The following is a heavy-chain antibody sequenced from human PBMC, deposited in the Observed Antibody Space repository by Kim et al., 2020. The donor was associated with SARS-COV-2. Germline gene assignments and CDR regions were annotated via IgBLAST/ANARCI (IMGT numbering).Heavy chain of an antibody. D-gene: IGHD6-19*01. J-gene: IGHJ6*02. CDR1: GYSFITYW. Sequence: GESLKISCKGSGYSFITYWISWVRQMPGKGLEWMGRIDPSYSYTNYSPSFQGHVTISADKSISTAYLQWSSLKASDTAMYYCARHQRSSGWIPGGMDVWGQGTTVTVSS. CDR3: ARHQRSSGWIPGGMDV. V-gene: IGHV5-10-1*01. CDR2: IDPSYSYT.